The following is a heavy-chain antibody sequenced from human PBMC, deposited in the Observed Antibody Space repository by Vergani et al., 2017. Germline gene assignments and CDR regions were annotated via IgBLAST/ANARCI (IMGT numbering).Heavy chain of an antibody. CDR2: ISGGDDTS. Sequence: EVQMLESGGGLVQPGGSRRLSCVASGFTFSNDHMNWFRQAPGKGLEWVSTISGGDDTSAYAESVKGRFTISRDNSKNTLYLQMNSLRAEDTAVYYCGKLTHGTLLMGGPIWGHWGQGTLVTVSS. J-gene: IGHJ4*02. D-gene: IGHD1/OR15-1a*01. CDR3: GKLTHGTLLMGGPIWGH. CDR1: GFTFSNDH. V-gene: IGHV3-23*01.